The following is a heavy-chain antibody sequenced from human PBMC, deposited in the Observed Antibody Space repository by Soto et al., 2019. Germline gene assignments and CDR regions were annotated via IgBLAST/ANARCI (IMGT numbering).Heavy chain of an antibody. CDR1: GGTFSTYA. D-gene: IGHD2-2*01. J-gene: IGHJ6*02. CDR2: IIPIFGTA. V-gene: IGHV1-69*12. CDR3: ARHVPAAGYYYGMDV. Sequence: QVQLVQSGAEVKKPGSSVKVSCKASGGTFSTYAISWVRQAPGQGLEWLGGIIPIFGTANYAQKFQDRVTITADESTSTAYMELSSLRSEDTAVYYCARHVPAAGYYYGMDVWGQGTTVTVSS.